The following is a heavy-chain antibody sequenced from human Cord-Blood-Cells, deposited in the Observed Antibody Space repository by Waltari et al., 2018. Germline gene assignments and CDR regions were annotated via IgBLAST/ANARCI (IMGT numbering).Heavy chain of an antibody. CDR1: GFTFSSYA. J-gene: IGHJ6*03. V-gene: IGHV3-23*01. D-gene: IGHD6-6*01. Sequence: EVQLLESGGGLVQPGGSLRLSCSASGFTFSSYAMSWVRQAPGKGLEWVSAIGGSGGSTYYADSVKGRFTISRDNSKNTLYLQMNSLRAEDTAVYYCANSDGSSSMNYYYYMDVWGKGTTVTVSS. CDR2: IGGSGGST. CDR3: ANSDGSSSMNYYYYMDV.